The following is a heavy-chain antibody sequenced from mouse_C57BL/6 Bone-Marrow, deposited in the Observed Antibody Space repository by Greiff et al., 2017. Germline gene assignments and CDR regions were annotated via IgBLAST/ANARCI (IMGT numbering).Heavy chain of an antibody. CDR3: TSNLLLRSSGDY. V-gene: IGHV6-3*01. D-gene: IGHD1-1*01. CDR1: GFTFSNYW. J-gene: IGHJ2*01. Sequence: EVKLMESGGGLVQPGGSMKLSCVASGFTFSNYWMNWVRQSPEKGLEWVAQIRLKSDNYATHYAESVKGRFTISRDDSKSSVYLQMNNLRAEDTGIYYCTSNLLLRSSGDYWGQGTTLTVSS. CDR2: IRLKSDNYAT.